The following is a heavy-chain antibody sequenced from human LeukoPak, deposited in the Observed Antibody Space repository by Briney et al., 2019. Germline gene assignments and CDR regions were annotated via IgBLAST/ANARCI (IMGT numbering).Heavy chain of an antibody. J-gene: IGHJ4*02. CDR2: ISGSGGST. V-gene: IGHV3-23*01. D-gene: IGHD2-15*01. CDR1: GFTVSSNY. Sequence: GGSLRLSCAASGFTVSSNYMSWVRQAPGKGLEWVSAISGSGGSTYYADSVKGRFTISRDNSKNTLYLQMNSLRAEDTAVYYCAKDFDGSLVFGYWGQGTLVTVSS. CDR3: AKDFDGSLVFGY.